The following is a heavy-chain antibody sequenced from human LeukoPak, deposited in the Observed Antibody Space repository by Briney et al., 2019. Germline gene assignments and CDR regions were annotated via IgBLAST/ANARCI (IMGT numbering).Heavy chain of an antibody. CDR2: ISSSSTYI. CDR3: VRENHGSFDY. J-gene: IGHJ4*02. CDR1: GLTVSRNY. D-gene: IGHD1-14*01. V-gene: IGHV3-21*01. Sequence: GGSLRLSCAASGLTVSRNYMSWVRQAPGKGLEWVSCISSSSTYIYYADSVRGRFAISRDNAKNSLYLQMNSLRAEDTAVYYCVRENHGSFDYWGQGSLVTVSS.